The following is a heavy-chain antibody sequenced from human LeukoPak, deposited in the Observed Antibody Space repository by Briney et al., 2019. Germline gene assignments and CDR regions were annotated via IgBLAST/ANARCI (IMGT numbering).Heavy chain of an antibody. Sequence: PGGSLRLSCATSGFSFSSYWMSWVRQAPGKGLEWVANIKQDGSEKYYVDSVKGRFTISRDNAKNSLYLQMNSLRAEDTAVYYCARVGRFLEWLPDYYYYGMDVWGQGTTVTVSS. V-gene: IGHV3-7*03. CDR1: GFSFSSYW. J-gene: IGHJ6*02. D-gene: IGHD3-3*01. CDR2: IKQDGSEK. CDR3: ARVGRFLEWLPDYYYYGMDV.